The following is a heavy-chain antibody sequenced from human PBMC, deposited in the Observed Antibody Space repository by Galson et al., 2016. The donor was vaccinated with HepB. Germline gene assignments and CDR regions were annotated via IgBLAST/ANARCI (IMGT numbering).Heavy chain of an antibody. J-gene: IGHJ4*02. D-gene: IGHD3-10*01. Sequence: SETLSLTCTVSGGSISRYSWSWMRQSPGKGLAWIGYFFHTGTTTYNPSVRSRVAISADSSQNQFSLKLSAVTAADTAVYFCAHGSGTYPFSDYWGQGALVTVSS. V-gene: IGHV4-59*01. CDR3: AHGSGTYPFSDY. CDR1: GGSISRYS. CDR2: FFHTGTT.